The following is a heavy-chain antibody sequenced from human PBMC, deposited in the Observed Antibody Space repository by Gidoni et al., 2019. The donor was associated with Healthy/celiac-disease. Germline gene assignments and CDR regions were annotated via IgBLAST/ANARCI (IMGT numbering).Heavy chain of an antibody. CDR1: GGSISSSNW. V-gene: IGHV4-4*02. Sequence: QVQLQESGPGLVKPSATLSLPCAVSGGSISSSNWWIWVRQPPGKGLEVIGEIYHSGSTNYNRALKRRVTISVDKSKNQVSLKLSSVTAADTAVYYCARRGSFWSAAAGPPFDYWGQGTLVTVSS. D-gene: IGHD3-3*01. J-gene: IGHJ4*02. CDR3: ARRGSFWSAAAGPPFDY. CDR2: IYHSGST.